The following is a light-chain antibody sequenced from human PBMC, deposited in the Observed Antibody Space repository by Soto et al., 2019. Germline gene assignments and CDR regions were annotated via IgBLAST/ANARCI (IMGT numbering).Light chain of an antibody. CDR3: QQYGRLPRT. CDR2: VAS. J-gene: IGKJ1*01. CDR1: QSISSNY. Sequence: EFVLTQSPGTLSLSPGETATLSCRASQSISSNYLAWYQQKPGQAPRLLIYVASNRATGIPDRFSGSGSGTDFTLTTSRLEREDFAVYYCQQYGRLPRTLGQGTKVELK. V-gene: IGKV3-20*01.